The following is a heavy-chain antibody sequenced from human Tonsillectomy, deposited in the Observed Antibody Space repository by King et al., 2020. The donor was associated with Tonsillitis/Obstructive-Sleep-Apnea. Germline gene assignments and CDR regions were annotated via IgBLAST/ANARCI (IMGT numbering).Heavy chain of an antibody. CDR1: GGSFSGYY. D-gene: IGHD2-2*01. CDR2: INHSGST. Sequence: QVQLQQWGAGLLKPSETLSLTCAVYGGSFSGYYWNWISQPPGKGLEWIGEINHSGSTNYNPSLKSRVTISVDTTKNQFSLKLSSVTAADTAVYFCARGHIVVVPAATWFDPWGQGTLVTVSS. V-gene: IGHV4-34*01. CDR3: ARGHIVVVPAATWFDP. J-gene: IGHJ5*02.